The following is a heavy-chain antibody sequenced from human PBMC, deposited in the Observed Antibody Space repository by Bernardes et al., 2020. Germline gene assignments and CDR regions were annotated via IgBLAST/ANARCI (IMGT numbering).Heavy chain of an antibody. CDR3: ARDTAGGAFDI. CDR1: GFTFSSYS. Sequence: GGSLRLSRAASGFTFSSYSMNWVRQAPGKGLEWVSYISSSSSTIYYADSVKGRFTISRDNAKNSLYLQMNSLRAEDTAVYYCARDTAGGAFDIWGQGTMVTVSS. J-gene: IGHJ3*02. CDR2: ISSSSSTI. V-gene: IGHV3-48*01. D-gene: IGHD2-15*01.